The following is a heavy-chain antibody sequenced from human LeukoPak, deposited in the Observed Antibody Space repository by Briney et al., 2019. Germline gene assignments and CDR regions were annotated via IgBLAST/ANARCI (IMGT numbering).Heavy chain of an antibody. CDR1: GFTFTSYA. V-gene: IGHV3-23*01. CDR3: AKVSSGYTFD. J-gene: IGHJ4*02. CDR2: ISGSGGST. Sequence: GGSLRLSCAASGFTFTSYAMCWVRQTPGKGLEWVSGISGSGGSTYYAESVKGRFTISRDNSKNTLYLQMNSLRVEDTALYYCAKVSSGYTFDWGQGTLVTVSS. D-gene: IGHD5-18*01.